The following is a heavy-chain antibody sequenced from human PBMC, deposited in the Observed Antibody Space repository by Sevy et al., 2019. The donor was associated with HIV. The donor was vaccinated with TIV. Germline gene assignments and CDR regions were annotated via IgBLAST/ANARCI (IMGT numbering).Heavy chain of an antibody. CDR2: IYYNAHI. Sequence: SETLSLTCTVSGGSITSLYWNWIRQPPGKGREWIANIYYNAHINYNPSLKSRVTLSLDTSKNRFSLGLGSVTAADTAMYYCAGENAWGRGYSWGQGTLVTVSS. J-gene: IGHJ4*02. CDR1: GGSITSLY. D-gene: IGHD1-26*01. V-gene: IGHV4-59*08. CDR3: AGENAWGRGYS.